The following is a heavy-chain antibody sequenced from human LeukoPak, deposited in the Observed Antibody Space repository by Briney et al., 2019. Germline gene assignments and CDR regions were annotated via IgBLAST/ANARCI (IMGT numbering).Heavy chain of an antibody. D-gene: IGHD2-15*01. Sequence: GRSLRLSCAASGLTFSSYSMNWVRQVPGKGLEWVSSISGSSSYIYYADSVKGRFTISRDNAKKSLWLQMNSLRAEDTAVYYCAIGYCSSDNCPDYWGQGTLVTVSS. CDR1: GLTFSSYS. J-gene: IGHJ4*02. CDR2: ISGSSSYI. V-gene: IGHV3-21*01. CDR3: AIGYCSSDNCPDY.